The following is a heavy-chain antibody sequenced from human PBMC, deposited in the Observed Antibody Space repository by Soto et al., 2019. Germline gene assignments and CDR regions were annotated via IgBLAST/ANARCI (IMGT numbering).Heavy chain of an antibody. CDR2: INAGNGNT. Sequence: GASVKVSCKASGYTFTSNAMHWVRQAPGQRLEWMGWINAGNGNTKYSQKFQGRVTITRDTSASTAYMELSSLRSEDTAVYYCARVRHPGMVATGYFDYWGQGTLVTVSS. V-gene: IGHV1-3*01. J-gene: IGHJ4*02. CDR3: ARVRHPGMVATGYFDY. CDR1: GYTFTSNA. D-gene: IGHD5-12*01.